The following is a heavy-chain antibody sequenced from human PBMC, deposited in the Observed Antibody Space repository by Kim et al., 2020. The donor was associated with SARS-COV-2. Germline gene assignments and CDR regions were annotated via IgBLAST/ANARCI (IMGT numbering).Heavy chain of an antibody. CDR2: INHSGST. CDR3: ARGSPDPTYSSGWYRTLGYFDY. Sequence: SETLSLTCAVYGGSFSGYYWSWIRQPPGKGLEWIGEINHSGSTNYNPSLKSRVTISVDTSKNQFSLKLSSVTAADTAVYYCARGSPDPTYSSGWYRTLGYFDYWGQGTLVTVSS. V-gene: IGHV4-34*01. D-gene: IGHD6-19*01. CDR1: GGSFSGYY. J-gene: IGHJ4*02.